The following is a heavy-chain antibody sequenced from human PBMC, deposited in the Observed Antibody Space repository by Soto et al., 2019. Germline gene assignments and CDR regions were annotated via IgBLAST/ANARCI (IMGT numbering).Heavy chain of an antibody. D-gene: IGHD2-21*02. V-gene: IGHV3-33*01. Sequence: QVQLVESGGGVVQPGRSLRLSCAASGFTFSSYGMHWVRQAPGKGLEWVAVIWYDGSNKYYADSVKGRFTISRDNSKNTLYLQMNSLRAEDTAVYYCARGLAYCGGDCYRALGYWGQGTLVTVSS. J-gene: IGHJ4*02. CDR3: ARGLAYCGGDCYRALGY. CDR2: IWYDGSNK. CDR1: GFTFSSYG.